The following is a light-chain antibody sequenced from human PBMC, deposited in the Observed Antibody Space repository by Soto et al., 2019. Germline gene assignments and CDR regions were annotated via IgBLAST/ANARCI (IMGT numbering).Light chain of an antibody. CDR2: DVS. CDR1: SSDVGGYNY. J-gene: IGLJ1*01. Sequence: QSVLTQPPSVSGSPGQSITIPCTGTSSDVGGYNYVSWYQQHPGKAPKLMIYDVSNRPSGVSNRFSGSKSGNTASLTISGLQAEDEADYYCSSYTSSSTLEGVFGTGTKVTVL. V-gene: IGLV2-14*01. CDR3: SSYTSSSTLEGV.